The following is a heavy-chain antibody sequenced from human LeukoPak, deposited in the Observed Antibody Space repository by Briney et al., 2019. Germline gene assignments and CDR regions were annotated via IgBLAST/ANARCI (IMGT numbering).Heavy chain of an antibody. Sequence: GGSLRLSCTASGFTFSRYGMHWVRQGPGKGLEGAATIWYDGSNEYYAASVKGRFTISRDNSKNTLFLQMNTLRADDTAVYYCAREQTSSSPAPLGYWGQGTLVTVSS. CDR3: AREQTSSSPAPLGY. J-gene: IGHJ4*02. CDR1: GFTFSRYG. CDR2: IWYDGSNE. V-gene: IGHV3-33*01. D-gene: IGHD2-15*01.